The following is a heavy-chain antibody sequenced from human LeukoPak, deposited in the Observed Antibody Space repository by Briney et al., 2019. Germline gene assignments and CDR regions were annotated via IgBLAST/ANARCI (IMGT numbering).Heavy chain of an antibody. CDR2: VSGSGSTV. Sequence: GGSLRLSCAASGFTFCDHIMNCVRQLPGKRLEWVAYVSGSGSTVYYADSLKGRFTLSRDNGKSSLYLQMNSLRVEDTALYYCVRQFASWGQGTLVTVSS. J-gene: IGHJ4*02. V-gene: IGHV3-48*01. CDR1: GFTFCDHI. CDR3: VRQFAS.